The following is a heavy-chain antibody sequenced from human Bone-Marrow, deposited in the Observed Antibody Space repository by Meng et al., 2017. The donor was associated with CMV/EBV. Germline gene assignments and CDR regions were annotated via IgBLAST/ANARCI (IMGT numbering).Heavy chain of an antibody. CDR1: GYTFTSYG. Sequence: ASVKVSCKASGYTFTSYGISWVRQAPGQGLEWMGWISAYNGNTNYAQKLQGRVTMTTDTSTSTAYMELRSLRSDDTAVYYCATLRYFDWPQQNYGMDVWGQGTTVTASS. CDR2: ISAYNGNT. CDR3: ATLRYFDWPQQNYGMDV. V-gene: IGHV1-18*01. D-gene: IGHD3-9*01. J-gene: IGHJ6*02.